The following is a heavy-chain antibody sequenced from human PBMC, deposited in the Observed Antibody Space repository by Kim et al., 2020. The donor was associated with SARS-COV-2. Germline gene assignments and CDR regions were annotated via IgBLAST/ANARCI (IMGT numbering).Heavy chain of an antibody. CDR2: IKSKSDGGTI. D-gene: IGHD4-17*01. CDR3: TSRGGYGDYGYFDY. V-gene: IGHV3-15*01. J-gene: IGHJ4*02. Sequence: GGSLRLSCAASGFTFSNAWMYWVRQAPGKGLEWIGRIKSKSDGGTIECAAPVKGRFTISRDDSKNTVYLQMNSLKTEDTAVYYRTSRGGYGDYGYFDYWGQGTLVTVSS. CDR1: GFTFSNAW.